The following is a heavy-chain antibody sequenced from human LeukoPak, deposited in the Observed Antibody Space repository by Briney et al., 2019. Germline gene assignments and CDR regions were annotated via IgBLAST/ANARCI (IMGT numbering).Heavy chain of an antibody. D-gene: IGHD3-22*01. CDR1: GGSATRNY. V-gene: IGHV4-59*02. CDR3: ARGMSPLPSLYDSSGYAPDS. CDR2: IFFSGST. Sequence: SGTLSLSCTVSGGSATRNYWSCIWQAPGERLEWVCYIFFSGSTNYNPTLNSPVTISVDTSDNPVSLQLDSVPAADTAMYYCARGMSPLPSLYDSSGYAPDSWGQGTLVTVSS. J-gene: IGHJ4*02.